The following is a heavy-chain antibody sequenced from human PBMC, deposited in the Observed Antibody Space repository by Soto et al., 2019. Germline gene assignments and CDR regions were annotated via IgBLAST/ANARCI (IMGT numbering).Heavy chain of an antibody. CDR3: ARGELGTTTDAFDI. D-gene: IGHD1-7*01. V-gene: IGHV4-38-2*02. CDR2: IYHSGST. Sequence: SETLSLTCTVSGDSINTDYYWSWIRQPPGKGLEWIGNIYHSGSTYYNPSLKSRVTISVERSKNQFSLKLSSVTAADTAVYYCARGELGTTTDAFDIWGQGTMVTVSS. J-gene: IGHJ3*02. CDR1: GDSINTDYY.